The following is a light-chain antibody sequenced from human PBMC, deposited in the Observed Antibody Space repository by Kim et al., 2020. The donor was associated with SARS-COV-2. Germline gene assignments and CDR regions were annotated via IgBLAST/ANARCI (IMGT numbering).Light chain of an antibody. Sequence: DIQMTQSPSSLSASVGDRVTITCQTSQSISTFLNWYQQKPGKAPLLLIYAASSLQSGVPSRFSGSGSGTDFTLTISSLQPEDFATYYCQQSYSVPCTLGQWTKL. CDR2: AAS. V-gene: IGKV1-39*01. CDR1: QSISTF. J-gene: IGKJ2*02. CDR3: QQSYSVPCT.